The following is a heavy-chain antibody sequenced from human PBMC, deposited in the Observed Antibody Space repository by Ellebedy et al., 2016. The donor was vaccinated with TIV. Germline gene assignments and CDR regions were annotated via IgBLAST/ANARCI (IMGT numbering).Heavy chain of an antibody. CDR2: IGASNGNT. CDR3: AKVPYCGGDCYQHWFDP. J-gene: IGHJ5*02. V-gene: IGHV1-18*01. CDR1: GYTLISYG. Sequence: AASVKVSCKASGYTLISYGISWVRQAPGQGLEWMGWIGASNGNTNYDQKLQGRVAVTTDTSTNTAYMELRSLRSDVTAMYYCAKVPYCGGDCYQHWFDPWGQGTLVTVSS. D-gene: IGHD2-21*02.